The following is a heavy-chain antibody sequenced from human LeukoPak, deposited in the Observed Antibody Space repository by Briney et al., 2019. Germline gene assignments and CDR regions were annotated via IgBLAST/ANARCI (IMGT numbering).Heavy chain of an antibody. J-gene: IGHJ4*02. V-gene: IGHV3-53*01. D-gene: IGHD5-24*01. Sequence: GGSLRLSCAASGFTVSSNYMTWVRQAPGKGLEWVSLIYSGDNTYYADSVKGRFTISRDNSNNTLYFQMNSLRAEDTAVYYCAGRRRDGYFNYWGQGTLVTVSS. CDR1: GFTVSSNY. CDR3: AGRRRDGYFNY. CDR2: IYSGDNT.